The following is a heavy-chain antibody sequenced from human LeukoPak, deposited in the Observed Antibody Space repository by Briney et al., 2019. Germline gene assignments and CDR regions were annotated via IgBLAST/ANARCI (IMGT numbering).Heavy chain of an antibody. Sequence: GGSLRLSCAASGFNYSSYTMNWVRQAPGMGLEWLSYISASRDITYYADSVKGRFTISRDNAKNSLYLQMNSLRAEDTAVYYCAREEMTTVPYFDYWGQGTLVTVSS. D-gene: IGHD4-11*01. CDR1: GFNYSSYT. CDR2: ISASRDIT. CDR3: AREEMTTVPYFDY. V-gene: IGHV3-48*04. J-gene: IGHJ4*02.